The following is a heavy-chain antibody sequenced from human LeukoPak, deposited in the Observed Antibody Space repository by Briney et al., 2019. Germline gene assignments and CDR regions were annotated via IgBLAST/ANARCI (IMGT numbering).Heavy chain of an antibody. CDR2: ISSSGSTI. V-gene: IGHV3-11*01. Sequence: GGSLRLSCAASGFTFSDYYMSWIRQAPGKGLEWVSYISSSGSTIYYADSVKGRFTISRDNAKNSLYLQMNSLRAEDTAVYYCARGITMIVVVHLPDYWGQGTLVTVSS. CDR1: GFTFSDYY. J-gene: IGHJ4*02. D-gene: IGHD3-22*01. CDR3: ARGITMIVVVHLPDY.